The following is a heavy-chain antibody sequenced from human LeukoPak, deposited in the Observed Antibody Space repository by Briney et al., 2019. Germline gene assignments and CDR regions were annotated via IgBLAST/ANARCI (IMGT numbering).Heavy chain of an antibody. Sequence: GGSLRLSCAASGFTFSSYEMNWVRQAPGKGLEWVSYISSSGSTIYYADSVKGRFTISRDNAKNSLYLQMNSLRAEDTAVYYCARGQIVVVPAARNWFDPWGQGTLVTVSS. V-gene: IGHV3-48*03. CDR2: ISSSGSTI. J-gene: IGHJ5*02. D-gene: IGHD2-2*01. CDR1: GFTFSSYE. CDR3: ARGQIVVVPAARNWFDP.